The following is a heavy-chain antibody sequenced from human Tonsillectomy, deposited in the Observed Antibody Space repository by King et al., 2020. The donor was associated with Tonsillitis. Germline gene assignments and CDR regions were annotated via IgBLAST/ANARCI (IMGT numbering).Heavy chain of an antibody. Sequence: VQLVESGGGLVKPGGSLRLSCAASGFTFSSYYMNWVRQAPGKGLEWVSSISSTGSYIYYADSVKGRFTISRDNAKNSLYLQMNSLRAEDTAVYYCAREYCSSTSCWSWYFDLWGRGTLVTVSS. D-gene: IGHD2-2*01. J-gene: IGHJ2*01. CDR3: AREYCSSTSCWSWYFDL. CDR1: GFTFSSYY. V-gene: IGHV3-21*01. CDR2: ISSTGSYI.